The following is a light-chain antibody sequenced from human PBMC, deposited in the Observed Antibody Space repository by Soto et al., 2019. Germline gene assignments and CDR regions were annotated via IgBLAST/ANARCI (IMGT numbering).Light chain of an antibody. V-gene: IGKV3-20*01. Sequence: EIVLTQSQGTLSLSPGERATLSCRASESVASNYLAWYQHKPGQAPRLLFFGASNRATAIPDRFSGSGSGTDCTLTISRVEPEDFAVYYCHQYGRSPWTLGQGTKVDIK. CDR1: ESVASNY. J-gene: IGKJ1*01. CDR3: HQYGRSPWT. CDR2: GAS.